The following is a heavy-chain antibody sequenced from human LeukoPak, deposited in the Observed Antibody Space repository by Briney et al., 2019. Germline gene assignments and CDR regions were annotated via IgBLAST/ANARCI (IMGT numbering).Heavy chain of an antibody. V-gene: IGHV4-39*01. CDR3: ARQAYSSNLGWFDP. Sequence: ASETLSLTCSVSGGSISSSTYYWGWIRQPPGKGLEWIGNIYNSGSTYYNPSLKSRATISVDTSKNQFSLKLSSVTAADTAVYYCARQAYSSNLGWFDPWGQGTLVTVSS. J-gene: IGHJ5*02. CDR1: GGSISSSTYY. D-gene: IGHD6-13*01. CDR2: IYNSGST.